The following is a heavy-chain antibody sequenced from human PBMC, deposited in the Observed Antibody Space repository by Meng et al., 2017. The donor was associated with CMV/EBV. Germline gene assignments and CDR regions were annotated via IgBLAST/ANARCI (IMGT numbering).Heavy chain of an antibody. CDR1: GFTFSSYS. CDR2: ISSSSSYI. CDR3: ARAPGSYYDY. V-gene: IGHV3-21*01. D-gene: IGHD1-26*01. J-gene: IGHJ4*03. Sequence: GESLKISCAASGFTFSSYSMNWVRQAPGKGLEWVSSISSSSSYIYYADSVKGRFTISRDNAKNSLYLQMNSLRAEDTAVYYCARAPGSYYDYWGQGTTVTVSS.